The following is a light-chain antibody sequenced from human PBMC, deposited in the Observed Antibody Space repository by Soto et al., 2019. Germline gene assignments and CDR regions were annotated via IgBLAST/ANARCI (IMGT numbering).Light chain of an antibody. CDR1: SSDVGNFNL. CDR2: EDT. CDR3: CSYAGSSTWV. J-gene: IGLJ3*02. V-gene: IGLV2-23*01. Sequence: QSALTQPASVSGSPGQSITISCTGTSSDVGNFNLVSWYQHHPGIAPKLMIYEDTKRPSGVSNRFSGSKSANTASLTISGLHADDEADYYCCSYAGSSTWVFGGGTKLTVL.